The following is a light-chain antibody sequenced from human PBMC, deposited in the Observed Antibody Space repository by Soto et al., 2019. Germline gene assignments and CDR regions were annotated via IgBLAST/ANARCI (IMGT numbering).Light chain of an antibody. CDR3: QQYENYWT. CDR2: DVS. CDR1: QSISGW. V-gene: IGKV1-5*01. J-gene: IGKJ1*01. Sequence: DIQMTQSPSTLSASVGDRVTITCRASQSISGWLAWYQQKPGKAPKLLIYDVSSLESGVPSRFSGSGSGTEFTLAISSLQPDDCATYYCQQYENYWTFGQGTKWEIK.